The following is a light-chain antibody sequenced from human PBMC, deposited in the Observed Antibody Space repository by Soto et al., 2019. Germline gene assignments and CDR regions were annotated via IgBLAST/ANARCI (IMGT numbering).Light chain of an antibody. CDR1: SNDVGGYNY. V-gene: IGLV2-11*01. Sequence: HSALTQPRSVSGSPGQSVTISCTGTSNDVGGYNYVSWYQQHPGKAPKLLISDVNKRPSGVPDRFSGSKSGNTASLIISGLQAEDEADYYCCSYAGSSTWVFGGGTQLTVL. CDR2: DVN. CDR3: CSYAGSSTWV. J-gene: IGLJ7*01.